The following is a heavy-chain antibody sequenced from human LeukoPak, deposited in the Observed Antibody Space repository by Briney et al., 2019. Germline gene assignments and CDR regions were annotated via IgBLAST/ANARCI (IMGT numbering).Heavy chain of an antibody. CDR1: GFTFSSYE. Sequence: GGSLRLSCAASGFTFSSYEMNWVRQAPGKGLEWVSYISSSRSTIYYADSVKGRFIISRDNAKNSLYLQMNSLRAEDTAVYYCARPGDGMDVWGKGTTVTVSS. CDR3: ARPGDGMDV. V-gene: IGHV3-48*03. CDR2: ISSSRSTI. J-gene: IGHJ6*04.